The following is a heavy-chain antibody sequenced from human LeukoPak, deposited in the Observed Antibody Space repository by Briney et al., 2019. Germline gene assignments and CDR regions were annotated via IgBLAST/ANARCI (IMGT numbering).Heavy chain of an antibody. CDR1: GYTFTDYH. CDR2: INPNSGAT. V-gene: IGHV1-2*02. CDR3: ARDILGGYDQEFDY. Sequence: ASVKVSCKASGYTFTDYHMHWVRPAPGQGLEWMEWINPNSGATNYAQKFQGRVTMTRDTSISTAYMELSRLRSDDTAVYYCARDILGGYDQEFDYWGQGTLVTVSS. J-gene: IGHJ4*02. D-gene: IGHD5-12*01.